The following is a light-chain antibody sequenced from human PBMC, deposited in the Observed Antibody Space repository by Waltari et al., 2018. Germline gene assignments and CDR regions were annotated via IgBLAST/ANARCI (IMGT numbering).Light chain of an antibody. Sequence: QSALPQPASVSGSPAQSITIPCTGTSSDVGTYHYVSWYQQYPGKAPTLVIYEVTKRPSGVSDRFSGSKSGSTASLTISGLQPDDEAHSYTSATTLVVFGPGTWVTV. V-gene: IGLV2-14*01. CDR3: SATTLVV. CDR1: SSDVGTYHY. CDR2: EVT. J-gene: IGLJ1*01.